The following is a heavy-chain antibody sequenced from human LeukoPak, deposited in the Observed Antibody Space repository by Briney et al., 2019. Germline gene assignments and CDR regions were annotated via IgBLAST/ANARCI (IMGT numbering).Heavy chain of an antibody. V-gene: IGHV3-74*01. Sequence: GGSLRLSCAASGFTFSSYWMHWVRQVPNQGLMWVSRINSDETISEYVDSVNGRFTITRDNAKNTLYLQMNSLRAEDTAVYFCLYGGYFQHWGQGTLVTVSS. CDR3: LYGGYFQH. CDR2: INSDETIS. J-gene: IGHJ1*01. D-gene: IGHD3-16*01. CDR1: GFTFSSYW.